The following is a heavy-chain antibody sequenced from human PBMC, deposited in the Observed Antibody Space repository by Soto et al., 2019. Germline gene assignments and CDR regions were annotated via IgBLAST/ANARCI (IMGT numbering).Heavy chain of an antibody. V-gene: IGHV4-59*01. Sequence: SETLSLTCTVSGVSISSYYWSWIRQPPGKGLEWIGYIYYSGSTNYNPSLKSRVTISVDTSKNQFSLKLSSVTAADTAVYYCARGGVVVITAPDAFDIWGQGTMVTVSS. CDR3: ARGGVVVITAPDAFDI. CDR1: GVSISSYY. CDR2: IYYSGST. D-gene: IGHD3-22*01. J-gene: IGHJ3*02.